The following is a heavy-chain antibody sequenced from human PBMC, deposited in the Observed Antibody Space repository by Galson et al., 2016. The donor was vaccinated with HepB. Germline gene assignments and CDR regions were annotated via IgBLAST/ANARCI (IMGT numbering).Heavy chain of an antibody. Sequence: SVKVSCKASGYTFTTYAMYWVRQAPGQRLEWMGWINAANGDTKYSQKLQGRGTITWDTSANTAYMELSSLGSEDTAVYYCARGHIVATVDYYYYGLGVWGQGTTVTVSS. CDR1: GYTFTTYA. D-gene: IGHD5-12*01. V-gene: IGHV1-3*01. J-gene: IGHJ6*02. CDR3: ARGHIVATVDYYYYGLGV. CDR2: INAANGDT.